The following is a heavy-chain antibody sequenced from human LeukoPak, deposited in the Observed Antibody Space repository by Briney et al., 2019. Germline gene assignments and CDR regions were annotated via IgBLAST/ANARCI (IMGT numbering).Heavy chain of an antibody. J-gene: IGHJ4*02. CDR3: AAYYDSSGYYYSFDY. Sequence: GASVKVSCKASGGTFSSYAISWARQAPGEGLEWMGGIIPIFGTANYAQKFQGRVTITTDESTSTAYMELSSLRSEDTAVYYCAAYYDSSGYYYSFDYWGQGTLVTVSS. CDR1: GGTFSSYA. D-gene: IGHD3-22*01. V-gene: IGHV1-69*05. CDR2: IIPIFGTA.